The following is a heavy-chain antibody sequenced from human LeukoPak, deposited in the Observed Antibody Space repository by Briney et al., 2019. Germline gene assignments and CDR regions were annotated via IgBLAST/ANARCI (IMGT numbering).Heavy chain of an antibody. D-gene: IGHD3-22*01. V-gene: IGHV1-18*01. J-gene: IGHJ5*02. Sequence: ASVKVSCKASGYTFTSYGIGWVRQPPEQGLEGLGWISAYNVNTNYAQKLQGRVTMTTDTSTSTAYMELRSLRSDDTAVYYCAREHSSGYLLDPWGQGTLVTVSS. CDR2: ISAYNVNT. CDR1: GYTFTSYG. CDR3: AREHSSGYLLDP.